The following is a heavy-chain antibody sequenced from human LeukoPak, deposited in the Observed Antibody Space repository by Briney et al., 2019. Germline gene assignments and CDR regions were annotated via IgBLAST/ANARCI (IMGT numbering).Heavy chain of an antibody. Sequence: KPSETLSLTCTVSGGSISSSCCSWGWIRQPPGKGLEWIGSAHYSGSTYYNPSLKSRVTISVDTSKNQSSLKLSSVTAADTAVYYCARLTGTYYYYYMDVWGKGTTVTVSS. CDR3: ARLTGTYYYYYMDV. D-gene: IGHD1-7*01. CDR2: AHYSGST. CDR1: GGSISSSCCS. J-gene: IGHJ6*03. V-gene: IGHV4-39*07.